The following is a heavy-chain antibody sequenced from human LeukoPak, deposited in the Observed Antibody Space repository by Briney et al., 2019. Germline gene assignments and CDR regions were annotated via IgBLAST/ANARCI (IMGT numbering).Heavy chain of an antibody. CDR1: GGSISSYY. CDR2: IYYSGST. J-gene: IGHJ4*02. D-gene: IGHD3-22*01. V-gene: IGHV4-59*08. CDR3: ASFDRYYDSSGYLVGIFDY. Sequence: PSETLSLTCTVSGGSISSYYWSWIRQPPGKGLEWIGYIYYSGSTNYNPSLKSRVTISVDTSKNQFSLKLSSVTAADTAVYYCASFDRYYDSSGYLVGIFDYWGQGTLVTVSS.